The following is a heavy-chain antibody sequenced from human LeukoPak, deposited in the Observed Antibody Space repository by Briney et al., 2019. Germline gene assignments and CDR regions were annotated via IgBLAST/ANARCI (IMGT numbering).Heavy chain of an antibody. V-gene: IGHV3-53*01. CDR2: IYSGGRT. CDR3: AGTTCGGDCYSEY. Sequence: GVSLRLSCAASGFTVSSNYMSWVRQAPGKGLEWVSVIYSGGRTYYADSVKGRFTISRDNSKNTLYLQMNSLRAEDTAVYYCAGTTCGGDCYSEYWGQGTQVTVSS. J-gene: IGHJ4*02. CDR1: GFTVSSNY. D-gene: IGHD2-21*02.